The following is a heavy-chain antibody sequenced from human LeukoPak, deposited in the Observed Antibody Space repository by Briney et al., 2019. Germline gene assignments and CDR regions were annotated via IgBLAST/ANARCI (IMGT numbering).Heavy chain of an antibody. V-gene: IGHV3-48*04. J-gene: IGHJ4*02. D-gene: IGHD1-26*01. CDR3: ARKGTCIVGATFDYFDY. CDR2: ISSSSSTI. Sequence: GGSLRLSCAASGFTFSSYSMNWVRQAPGKGLEWVSYISSSSSTIYYADSVKGRFTISRDNAKNSLYLQMNSLRAEDTAVYYCARKGTCIVGATFDYFDYWGQGTLVTVSS. CDR1: GFTFSSYS.